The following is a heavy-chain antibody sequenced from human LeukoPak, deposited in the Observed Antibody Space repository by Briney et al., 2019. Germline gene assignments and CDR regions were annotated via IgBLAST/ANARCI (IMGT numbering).Heavy chain of an antibody. J-gene: IGHJ6*02. D-gene: IGHD3-10*01. Sequence: GGSLRLSCRASGFTFRSLGMPWVRQAPGKGLEWVAVIAYNGSSAYYGDSVKGRFTISRDNSKNTLYLQLNSLRPEDTAVYYCANLTPRGHGMDVWGHGTTVIVSS. CDR2: IAYNGSSA. CDR3: ANLTPRGHGMDV. CDR1: GFTFRSLG. V-gene: IGHV3-30*18.